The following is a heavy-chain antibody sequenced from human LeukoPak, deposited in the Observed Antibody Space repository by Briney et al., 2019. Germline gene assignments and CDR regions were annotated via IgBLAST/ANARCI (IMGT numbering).Heavy chain of an antibody. CDR3: GRLYSYGSLDY. Sequence: GGSLRLSCVASGFTFSSNTMNWVRQAPGKGLEWVSYISSGSSTIYYADSVKGRFTVSRDNDKNSLYLHMNSLRDEDTAVYYCGRLYSYGSLDYWGQGTLVTVSS. CDR2: ISSGSSTI. D-gene: IGHD5-18*01. V-gene: IGHV3-48*02. CDR1: GFTFSSNT. J-gene: IGHJ4*02.